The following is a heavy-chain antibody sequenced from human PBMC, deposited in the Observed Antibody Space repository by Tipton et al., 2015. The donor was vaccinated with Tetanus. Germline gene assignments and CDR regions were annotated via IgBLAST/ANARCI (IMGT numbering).Heavy chain of an antibody. D-gene: IGHD5-18*01. CDR3: ARDACGGYSYGYKTCYYYYGMDV. Sequence: SLRLSCAASGFTVSSNYMSWVRQAPGKGLEWVSVIYSGGSTYYADSVKGRFTISRDNSKNTLYLQMNSLRAEDTAVYYCARDACGGYSYGYKTCYYYYGMDVWGQGTTVTVSS. CDR1: GFTVSSNY. J-gene: IGHJ6*02. CDR2: IYSGGST. V-gene: IGHV3-53*01.